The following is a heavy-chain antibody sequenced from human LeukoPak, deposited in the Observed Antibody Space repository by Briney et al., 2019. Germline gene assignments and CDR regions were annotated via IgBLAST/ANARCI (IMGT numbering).Heavy chain of an antibody. CDR2: FSGSGGST. J-gene: IGHJ4*02. Sequence: GGSLRLSCAPPGFPFSSYAMSGVRKPPGKGLEWVSAFSGSGGSTYYADSVKGRFTISRDNSKNTLYLQMNSLRAEDTAVYYCAKGSSGWWGTSFDYWGQGTLVTVSS. V-gene: IGHV3-23*01. CDR3: AKGSSGWWGTSFDY. CDR1: GFPFSSYA. D-gene: IGHD6-19*01.